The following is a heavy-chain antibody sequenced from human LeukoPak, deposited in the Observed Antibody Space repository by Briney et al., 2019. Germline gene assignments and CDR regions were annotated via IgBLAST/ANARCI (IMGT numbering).Heavy chain of an antibody. J-gene: IGHJ4*02. CDR2: IYYSGST. Sequence: SETLSLTCIVSGGSISSSSYYWGWIRQPPGKGLEWSGSIYYSGSTYYNPSLKSRVTISVDTSKNQFSLKLNSVTAADTAVYYCARHSFSGSEYYFDYWGQGTLVTVSS. CDR1: GGSISSSSYY. D-gene: IGHD1-26*01. CDR3: ARHSFSGSEYYFDY. V-gene: IGHV4-39*01.